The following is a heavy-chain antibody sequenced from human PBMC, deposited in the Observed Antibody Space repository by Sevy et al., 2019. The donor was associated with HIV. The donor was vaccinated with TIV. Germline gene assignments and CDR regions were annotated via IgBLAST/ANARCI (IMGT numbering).Heavy chain of an antibody. CDR1: GFTFGDYA. V-gene: IGHV3-49*03. Sequence: GGSLRLSCTASGFTFGDYAMSWFRQAPGKGLEWVGFIRSKAYGGTTEYAASVKGRFTISRDDSKSIAYLQMNSLKTEDTAVYYCTRVTPRSAPRFLEWFTAFGYFDYWGQGTLVTVSS. J-gene: IGHJ4*02. D-gene: IGHD3-3*01. CDR3: TRVTPRSAPRFLEWFTAFGYFDY. CDR2: IRSKAYGGTT.